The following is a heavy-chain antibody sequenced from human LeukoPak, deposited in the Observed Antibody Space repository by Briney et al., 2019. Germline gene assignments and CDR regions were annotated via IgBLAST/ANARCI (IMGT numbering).Heavy chain of an antibody. J-gene: IGHJ4*02. CDR3: ARTLYVGGDFDY. CDR1: GYTFTGYY. CDR2: INPNSGGT. D-gene: IGHD1-26*01. V-gene: IGHV1-2*02. Sequence: ASVKVSCKASGYTFTGYYIHWVRQAPGQGLEWMGWINPNSGGTNYAQKFQGRVTMTRDTSISTAYMELSRLRSDDTAVYYCARTLYVGGDFDYWGQGTLVTVSS.